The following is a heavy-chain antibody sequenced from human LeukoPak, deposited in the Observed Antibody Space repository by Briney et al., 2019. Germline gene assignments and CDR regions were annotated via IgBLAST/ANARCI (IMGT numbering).Heavy chain of an antibody. CDR3: ARRSDYYGSGSYIFDY. CDR2: IYPGDSDT. Sequence: GESLKISCKGSGYSFTSYWIGWVRQMPGKGLEWMGIIYPGDSDTRYSPSFQGQVTTSADKSISTAYLQWSSLKASDTAMYYCARRSDYYGSGSYIFDYWGQGTLVTVSS. J-gene: IGHJ4*02. V-gene: IGHV5-51*01. CDR1: GYSFTSYW. D-gene: IGHD3-10*01.